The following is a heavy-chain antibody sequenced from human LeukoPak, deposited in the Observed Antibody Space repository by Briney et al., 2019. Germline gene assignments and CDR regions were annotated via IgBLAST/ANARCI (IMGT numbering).Heavy chain of an antibody. Sequence: GGSLRLSRAASGFSFHDHGMDWVRQAPGKGLEWVAVIAADGGVKQYADSVKGRFSLSRDNSKNTVSLQMNGLAAEDTAVYYCAREATWGQWYFDLWGQGAPVTVSS. CDR2: IAADGGVK. CDR1: GFSFHDHG. CDR3: AREATWGQWYFDL. D-gene: IGHD6-19*01. J-gene: IGHJ4*02. V-gene: IGHV3-30*03.